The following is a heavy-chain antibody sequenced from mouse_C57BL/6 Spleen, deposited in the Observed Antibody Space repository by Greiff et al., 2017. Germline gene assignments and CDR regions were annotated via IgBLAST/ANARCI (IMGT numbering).Heavy chain of an antibody. CDR1: GFTFSDYY. J-gene: IGHJ3*01. CDR2: INYDGSST. Sequence: EVKLMESEGGLVQPGSSMKLSCTASGFTFSDYYMAWVRQVPEKGLEWVANINYDGSSTYYLDSLKSRFIISRDNAKNILYLQMSSLKSEDTATYYCAREGSTWFAYWGQGTLVTVSA. CDR3: AREGSTWFAY. V-gene: IGHV5-16*01.